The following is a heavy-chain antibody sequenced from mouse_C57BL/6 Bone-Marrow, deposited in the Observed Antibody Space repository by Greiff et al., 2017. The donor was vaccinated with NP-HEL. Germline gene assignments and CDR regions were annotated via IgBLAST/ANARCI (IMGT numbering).Heavy chain of an antibody. CDR2: ISSGSSTI. V-gene: IGHV5-17*01. D-gene: IGHD2-1*01. Sequence: EVKLMESGGGLVKPGGSLKLSCAASGFTFGDYGMHWVRQAPEKGLEWVAYISSGSSTIYYADTVKGRFTISRDNAKNTLFLQMTSLRSEDTAMYYCARPIYYGNCGFAYWGQGTLVTVSA. CDR1: GFTFGDYG. J-gene: IGHJ3*01. CDR3: ARPIYYGNCGFAY.